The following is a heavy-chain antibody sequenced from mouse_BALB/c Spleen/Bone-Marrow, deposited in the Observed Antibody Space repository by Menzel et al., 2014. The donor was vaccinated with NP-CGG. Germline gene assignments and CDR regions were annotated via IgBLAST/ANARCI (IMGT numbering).Heavy chain of an antibody. D-gene: IGHD2-4*01. V-gene: IGHV1-14*01. J-gene: IGHJ4*01. CDR3: AKAAYYDYDGRAMDY. CDR1: GYTFTSNI. Sequence: VQLKESGPELVKPGASVKMSCKASGYTFTSNIINWVKQKPGQGLEWIGYINPYNDVTKYNEKLKGKATLTSDMSSNTAYMELSSLTSEDSAVYYCAKAAYYDYDGRAMDYWGQGTSAIVSS. CDR2: INPYNDVT.